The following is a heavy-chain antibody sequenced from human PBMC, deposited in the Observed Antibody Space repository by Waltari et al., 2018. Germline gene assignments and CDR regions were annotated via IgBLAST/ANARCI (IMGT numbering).Heavy chain of an antibody. J-gene: IGHJ6*03. D-gene: IGHD3-10*01. CDR2: LRYDGSNK. V-gene: IGHV3-30*02. CDR1: GFTFSSSG. Sequence: QVQLVESGGGVVQPGGSLRLSCAASGFTFSSSGMHWVRQAPGKGLEWGAFLRYDGSNKYYADSVKGRFTIDRYNSKNTLYLQMNSLRAEDTAVYYCAKGTSMANYYYYYMDVWGKGTTVTISS. CDR3: AKGTSMANYYYYYMDV.